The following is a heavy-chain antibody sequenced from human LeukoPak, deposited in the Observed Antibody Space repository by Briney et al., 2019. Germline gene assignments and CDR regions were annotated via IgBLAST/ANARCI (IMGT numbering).Heavy chain of an antibody. CDR3: ARDRGESSGWYTSGGNYYYYYGMDV. V-gene: IGHV4-59*01. D-gene: IGHD6-19*01. CDR2: IYYSGST. Sequence: SETLSLTCTVSGGSISSYYWSWIRQPPGKGLEWIGCIYYSGSTNYNPSLKSRVTISVDTSKNQFSLKLSSVTAADTAVYYCARDRGESSGWYTSGGNYYYYYGMDVWGQGTTVTVSS. J-gene: IGHJ6*02. CDR1: GGSISSYY.